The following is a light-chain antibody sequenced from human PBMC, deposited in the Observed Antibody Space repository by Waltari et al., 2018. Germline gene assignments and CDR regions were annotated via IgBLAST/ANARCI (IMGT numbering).Light chain of an antibody. CDR2: DDS. J-gene: IGLJ2*01. CDR3: QVWDSNTDHVV. CDR1: NIGVKS. Sequence: SSVLTQPPSVSLAPGKTARITCGGNNIGVKSVHWYQQKPGPAPALVIYDDSDRPSGIPERFSGSNSGNTATLTISRVEAGDEADYYCQVWDSNTDHVVFGGGTKLTVL. V-gene: IGLV3-21*01.